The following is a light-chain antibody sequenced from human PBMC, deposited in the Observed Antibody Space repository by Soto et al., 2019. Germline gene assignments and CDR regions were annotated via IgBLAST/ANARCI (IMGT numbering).Light chain of an antibody. J-gene: IGLJ3*02. CDR2: RNN. CDR3: AAWDDNLNGQV. CDR1: RSNIGRNF. Sequence: QSALTQPRSGSGPHGQRVSISCSGSRSNIGRNFVYLYQHLPGTAPKLLIQRNNERPSGVPDRFSGSKSGTSVSLAIIGLRSDDEATYHWAAWDDNLNGQVFGGGTQMTVL. V-gene: IGLV1-47*01.